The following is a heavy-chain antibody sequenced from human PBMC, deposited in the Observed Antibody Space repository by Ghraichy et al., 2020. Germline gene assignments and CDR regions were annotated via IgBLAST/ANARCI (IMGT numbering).Heavy chain of an antibody. Sequence: GGSLRLSCAASGFIFSSYAMSWVRLAPGKGLEWVAAIHGNDGSTHYADSVKGRFTISRDNSRNTLYLQMNSLRAEDTAMYYCTKRLGNSGYTPFDYWVRRTLVTVSS. CDR3: TKRLGNSGYTPFDY. V-gene: IGHV3-23*01. CDR2: IHGNDGST. D-gene: IGHD3-22*01. CDR1: GFIFSSYA. J-gene: IGHJ4*01.